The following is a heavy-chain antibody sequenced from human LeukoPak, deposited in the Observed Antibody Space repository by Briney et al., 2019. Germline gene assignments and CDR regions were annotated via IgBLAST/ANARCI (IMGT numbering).Heavy chain of an antibody. CDR3: ARNWQHTYGLYFAH. CDR2: MQINGNN. J-gene: IGHJ4*02. D-gene: IGHD3-9*01. CDR1: GGSLSAYC. V-gene: IGHV4-59*01. Sequence: SETLSLICTVSGGSLSAYCWSWFRKSPGKGLEWIGFMQINGNNNYNPSLRSRVTIVLDTSKNQFSLQLSSVSAADTAAYYCARNWQHTYGLYFAHWGQGILVTVSS.